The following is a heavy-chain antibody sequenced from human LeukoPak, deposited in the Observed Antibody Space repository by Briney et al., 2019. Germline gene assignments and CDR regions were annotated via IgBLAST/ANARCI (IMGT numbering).Heavy chain of an antibody. CDR1: GGSFSGYY. D-gene: IGHD2-8*01. J-gene: IGHJ1*01. CDR3: ARVGASGLMGRARRRYFQH. CDR2: INHSGST. Sequence: SETLSLTCAVWGGSFSGYYSSWIRQPPGKGLEWIGEINHSGSTNYNPSLKSRVTISVDTSKNQFSLKLSSVTAADTAVYYCARVGASGLMGRARRRYFQHWGQGTLVTVSS. V-gene: IGHV4-34*01.